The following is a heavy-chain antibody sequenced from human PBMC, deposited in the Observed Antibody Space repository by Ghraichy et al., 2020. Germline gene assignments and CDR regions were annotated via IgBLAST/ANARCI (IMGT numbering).Heavy chain of an antibody. CDR1: GFTFSNFA. CDR2: INTSGGRA. Sequence: SLRLSCGGSGFTFSNFAMSWVRQAPGKGLEFVAVINTSGGRAYYADSVKGRFTISRDNSDNTVFLQMTSLSAEDTAVYYCAKSTEPSAITRFFYFWGQGSRVTVSS. CDR3: AKSTEPSAITRFFYF. V-gene: IGHV3-23*01. J-gene: IGHJ4*02. D-gene: IGHD2-21*02.